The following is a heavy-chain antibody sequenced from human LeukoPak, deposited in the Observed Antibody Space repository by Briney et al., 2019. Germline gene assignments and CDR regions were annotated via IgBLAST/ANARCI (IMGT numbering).Heavy chain of an antibody. CDR3: ARARGYSSGWYVS. CDR1: GGSFSGYY. V-gene: IGHV4-34*01. D-gene: IGHD6-19*01. CDR2: INHSGST. Sequence: SETLSLTCAVYGGSFSGYYWSWIRQPPGKGLEWIGEINHSGSTNYNPSLKGRVTISVDTSKNQFSLKLSSVTAADTAVYYCARARGYSSGWYVSWGQGTLVTVSS. J-gene: IGHJ5*02.